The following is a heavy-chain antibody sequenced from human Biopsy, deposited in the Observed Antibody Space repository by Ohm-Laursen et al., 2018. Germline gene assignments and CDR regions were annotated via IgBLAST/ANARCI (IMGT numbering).Heavy chain of an antibody. CDR3: ARVREGGLLDY. V-gene: IGHV1-18*01. J-gene: IGHJ4*02. CDR2: VSTYNGDT. D-gene: IGHD3-16*01. Sequence: ASVKVSCKGSGYIFTSFGVSWVRQAPGHGLEWMGWVSTYNGDTEYEQKFQGRVTMTTDTSANTAYMELRSLRSDDTAVYFCARVREGGLLDYWGQGILVTVSS. CDR1: GYIFTSFG.